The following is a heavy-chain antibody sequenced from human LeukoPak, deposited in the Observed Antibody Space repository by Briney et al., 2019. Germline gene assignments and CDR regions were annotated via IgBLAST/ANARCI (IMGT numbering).Heavy chain of an antibody. Sequence: PGRSLRLSCAASGFTFSSYGMHWVRQAPGKGLEWVAVISYDGSNEYYADSVKGRFTISRDNSKNTLYLQMNSLRAEDTAVYYCANHFYNLAAWGQGTLVTVSS. CDR2: ISYDGSNE. J-gene: IGHJ5*02. CDR1: GFTFSSYG. CDR3: ANHFYNLAA. D-gene: IGHD1-14*01. V-gene: IGHV3-30*18.